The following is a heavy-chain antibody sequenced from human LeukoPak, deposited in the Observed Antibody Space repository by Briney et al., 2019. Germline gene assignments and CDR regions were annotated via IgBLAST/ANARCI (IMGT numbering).Heavy chain of an antibody. Sequence: GGSLRLSCAASGFTFSSYAMTWVRQAPGKGLEWVANIKEDGSKKNYVDSVKGRFTIFRDNAKNSLYLQMNSLRAEDTAVYYCATPLDYYDSSGYHQGGDWGQGTLVTVSS. CDR2: IKEDGSKK. V-gene: IGHV3-7*03. D-gene: IGHD3-22*01. CDR1: GFTFSSYA. J-gene: IGHJ4*02. CDR3: ATPLDYYDSSGYHQGGD.